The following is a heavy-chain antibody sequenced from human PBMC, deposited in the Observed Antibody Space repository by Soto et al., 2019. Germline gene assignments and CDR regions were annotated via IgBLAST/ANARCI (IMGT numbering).Heavy chain of an antibody. CDR3: ARDRLTMVRGLHGPSGFDP. J-gene: IGHJ5*02. CDR2: IYYSGST. V-gene: IGHV4-30-4*01. Sequence: PSETLSLTCTVSGGSISSGDYYWSWIRHPPGKGLEWIGYIYYSGSTYYNPSLKSRVTISVDTSKNQFSLKLSSVTAADTAVYYCARDRLTMVRGLHGPSGFDPWGQGTLVTVSS. D-gene: IGHD3-10*01. CDR1: GGSISSGDYY.